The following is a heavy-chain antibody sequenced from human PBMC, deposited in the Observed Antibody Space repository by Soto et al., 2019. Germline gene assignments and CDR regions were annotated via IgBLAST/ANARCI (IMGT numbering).Heavy chain of an antibody. J-gene: IGHJ5*02. CDR3: ARDSLVPGYSYGNNWFDP. Sequence: PGGSLRPSCRASGFSFSSFAMTWVRQAPGKGLEWVSSISSSSSYIYYADSVKGRFTISRDNAKNSLYLQMNSLRAEDTAVYYCARDSLVPGYSYGNNWFDPWGQGTLVTVS. D-gene: IGHD5-18*01. CDR1: GFSFSSFA. V-gene: IGHV3-21*01. CDR2: ISSSSSYI.